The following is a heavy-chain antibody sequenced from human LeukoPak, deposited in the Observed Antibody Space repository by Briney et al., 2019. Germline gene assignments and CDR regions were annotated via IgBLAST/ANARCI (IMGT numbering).Heavy chain of an antibody. J-gene: IGHJ4*02. D-gene: IGHD6-19*01. CDR2: IGWNSGSV. CDR3: AEEEHNSGWSPLGG. CDR1: GFNFDDYA. Sequence: PGRSLRLSCAASGFNFDDYAMHWVRQPPGKGLEWVSGIGWNSGSVGYAESVKGRFTISRDNAKNFLYLQMNTLRPEGTAFYYCAEEEHNSGWSPLGGWGQGTLVTVSS. V-gene: IGHV3-9*01.